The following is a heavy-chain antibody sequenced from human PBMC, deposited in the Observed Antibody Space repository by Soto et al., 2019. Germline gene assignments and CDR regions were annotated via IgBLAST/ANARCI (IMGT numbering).Heavy chain of an antibody. V-gene: IGHV4-59*08. CDR2: IYYSGST. D-gene: IGHD3-10*01. J-gene: IGHJ4*02. CDR1: GGSIISYY. Sequence: QVQLQESGPGLVKPSETLSLTCTVSGGSIISYYWSWIRQPPGKGLEWIGYIYYSGSTNYNPSLKSRLTLPADTSKNPFSLKLHSMTAADTAVYYCARHNYRSGSTCFDYWGQGTLVTVSS. CDR3: ARHNYRSGSTCFDY.